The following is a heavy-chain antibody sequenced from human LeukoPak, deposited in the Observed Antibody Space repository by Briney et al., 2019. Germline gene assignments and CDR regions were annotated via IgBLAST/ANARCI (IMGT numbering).Heavy chain of an antibody. V-gene: IGHV3-11*01. CDR2: ISGTGAST. CDR1: GFTFSDYY. J-gene: IGHJ4*02. Sequence: GGSLRLSCAASGFTFSDYYMSWIRQAPGKGLEWLSYISGTGASTYYADSVRGRFTISRDNSQSSLYLQMNSLTTEDTAVYYCAKRRDYFDHWGQGALATVSS. CDR3: AKRRDYFDH.